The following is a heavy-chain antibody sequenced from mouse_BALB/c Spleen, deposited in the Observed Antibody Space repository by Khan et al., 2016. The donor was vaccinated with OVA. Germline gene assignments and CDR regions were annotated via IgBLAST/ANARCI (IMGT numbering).Heavy chain of an antibody. J-gene: IGHJ3*01. V-gene: IGHV14-3*02. CDR3: ATLSGNPFAY. CDR2: IDPANGDT. Sequence: VQLQQSGAELVKPGASVKLSCTASGFNIKDTYMHWVKQRPEQGPEWIGRIDPANGDTKYDPKFPDKATIAADPSSNTAYLPLSSLTYEDTAVYYCATLSGNPFAYWGQGTLVSVSA. D-gene: IGHD2-1*01. CDR1: GFNIKDTY.